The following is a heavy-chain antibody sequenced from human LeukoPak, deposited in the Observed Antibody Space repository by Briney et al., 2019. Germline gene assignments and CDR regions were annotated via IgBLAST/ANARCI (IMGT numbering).Heavy chain of an antibody. D-gene: IGHD6-19*01. CDR3: ARASIAVAGLDY. Sequence: ASVKVSCKVSGYTLTELSMHWVRQAPGKGLEWMGGFDPEDGETIYAQKFQGRVTMTRDTSTSTVYMELSSLRSEDTAVYYCARASIAVAGLDYWGQGTLVTVSS. CDR1: GYTLTELS. V-gene: IGHV1-24*01. J-gene: IGHJ4*02. CDR2: FDPEDGET.